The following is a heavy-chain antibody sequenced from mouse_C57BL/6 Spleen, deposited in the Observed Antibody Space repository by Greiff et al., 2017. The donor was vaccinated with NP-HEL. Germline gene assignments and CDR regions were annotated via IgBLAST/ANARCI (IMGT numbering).Heavy chain of an antibody. D-gene: IGHD1-1*01. V-gene: IGHV5-17*01. CDR3: ARSVSSSYGYYAMDY. CDR2: ISSGSSTI. CDR1: GFTFSDYG. Sequence: EVQLVESGGGLVKPGGSLKLSCAASGFTFSDYGMHWVRQAPEKGLEWVAYISSGSSTIYYADTVKGRFTISRDNAKNTLFLQMTSLRSEDTAMYYCARSVSSSYGYYAMDYWGQGTSVTVSS. J-gene: IGHJ4*01.